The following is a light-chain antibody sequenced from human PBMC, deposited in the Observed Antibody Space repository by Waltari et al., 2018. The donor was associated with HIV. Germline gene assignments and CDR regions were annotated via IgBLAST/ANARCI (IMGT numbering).Light chain of an antibody. CDR2: EVS. Sequence: QSALTQPASVSGSPGQSITISCTGTSSDVGGYNYVSWYQQHPGKAPKLRIYEVSNRPSGVANRLSGSKSGNTASLTISGLQAEDEADYYCSSYTSSSTLVFGTGTKVTVL. V-gene: IGLV2-14*01. CDR3: SSYTSSSTLV. CDR1: SSDVGGYNY. J-gene: IGLJ1*01.